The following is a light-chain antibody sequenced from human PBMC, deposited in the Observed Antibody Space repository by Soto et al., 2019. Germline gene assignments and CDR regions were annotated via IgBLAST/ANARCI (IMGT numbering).Light chain of an antibody. V-gene: IGKV3-20*01. CDR2: GAS. CDR3: RQYGSSPLT. Sequence: IVLTQSTATLSLSPGERATLSCRASQSVSSTYLAWYQQKPGQAPRLLIYGASSRATGIPDRFSGSGSGTDFTLTISRLEPEDFAVYYCRQYGSSPLTFGGGTKVDIK. J-gene: IGKJ4*01. CDR1: QSVSSTY.